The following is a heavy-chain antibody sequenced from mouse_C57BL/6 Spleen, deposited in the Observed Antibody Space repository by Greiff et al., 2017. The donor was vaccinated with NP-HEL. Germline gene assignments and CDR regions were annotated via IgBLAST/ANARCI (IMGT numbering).Heavy chain of an antibody. Sequence: EVQLQQSGPELVKPGASVKISCKASGYTFTDYYMNWVKQSHGKSLEWIGDINPNNGGTSYNQKFKGKATLTVDKSSSTAYMELRSLTSEDSAVYYCARYYYGSDWGQGTLVTVSA. CDR3: ARYYYGSD. CDR2: INPNNGGT. CDR1: GYTFTDYY. J-gene: IGHJ3*01. D-gene: IGHD1-1*01. V-gene: IGHV1-26*01.